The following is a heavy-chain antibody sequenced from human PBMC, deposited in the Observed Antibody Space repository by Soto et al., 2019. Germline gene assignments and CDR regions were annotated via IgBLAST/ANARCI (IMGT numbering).Heavy chain of an antibody. J-gene: IGHJ6*02. V-gene: IGHV4-59*01. CDR1: GGSISSYY. CDR3: ARGGSGWLDYYYGMDV. CDR2: IYYSGST. D-gene: IGHD6-19*01. Sequence: SETLSLTCTVSGGSISSYYWSWIRQPPGKGLEWIGYIYYSGSTNYNPSLKSRVTISVDTSKNQFSLKLSSVTAADTAVYYCARGGSGWLDYYYGMDVWGQGTTVTVSS.